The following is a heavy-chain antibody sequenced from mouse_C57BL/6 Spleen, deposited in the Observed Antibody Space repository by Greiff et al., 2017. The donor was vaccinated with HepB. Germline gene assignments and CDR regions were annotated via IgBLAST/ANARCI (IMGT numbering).Heavy chain of an antibody. D-gene: IGHD1-1*01. CDR2: INPSNGGT. CDR3: ARSFYYGSSYWYFDV. Sequence: QVQLQQSGTELVKPGASVKLSCKASGYTFTSYWMHWVKQRPGQGLEWIGNINPSNGGTNYNEKFKSKATLTVDKSSSTAYMQLSSLTSEDSAVYYCARSFYYGSSYWYFDVWGTGTTVTVSS. J-gene: IGHJ1*03. CDR1: GYTFTSYW. V-gene: IGHV1-53*01.